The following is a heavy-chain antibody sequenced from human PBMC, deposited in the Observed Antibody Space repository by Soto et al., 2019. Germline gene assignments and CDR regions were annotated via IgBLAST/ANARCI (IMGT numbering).Heavy chain of an antibody. Sequence: QVQLQESGPGLVKPSETLSLNCSVSGGSISGHYWSWVRQTPGKGLEWIGYIYYSGSTNYNPPLKSRVTISVDTSKNPFSLRLTSVTAADTAVYYCARGPYYDLIWNYYYMDVWGKGTTVTVSS. CDR2: IYYSGST. J-gene: IGHJ6*03. CDR3: ARGPYYDLIWNYYYMDV. D-gene: IGHD3-16*01. V-gene: IGHV4-59*08. CDR1: GGSISGHY.